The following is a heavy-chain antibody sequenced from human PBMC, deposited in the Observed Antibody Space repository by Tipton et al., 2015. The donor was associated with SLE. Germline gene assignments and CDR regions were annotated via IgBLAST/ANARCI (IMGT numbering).Heavy chain of an antibody. D-gene: IGHD4-17*01. Sequence: SLRLSCAAFSYNTMHWVRQAPGKGLEWVATLSYDGNNKYYPDSLKGRFTISRDNSKNTLYLQINSLRAEDTAVYYCARDRYGAESFDYWGQGTLLTVSS. CDR3: ARDRYGAESFDY. J-gene: IGHJ4*02. CDR1: SYNT. V-gene: IGHV3-30*04. CDR2: LSYDGNNK.